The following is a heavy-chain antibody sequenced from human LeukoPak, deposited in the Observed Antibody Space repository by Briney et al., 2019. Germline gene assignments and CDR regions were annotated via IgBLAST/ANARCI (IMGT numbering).Heavy chain of an antibody. CDR2: IYHSGST. J-gene: IGHJ6*02. V-gene: IGHV4-30-2*01. CDR1: GGSISSGGYS. D-gene: IGHD3-16*01. CDR3: ARAGGMEEDGMDV. Sequence: SQTLSPTCAVSGGSISSGGYSWGWVRQPPGKGLEWIGYIYHSGSTYYNPSLKSRVTISVDRSKNQLSLKLSSVTAADTAVYYCARAGGMEEDGMDVWNQGTTVTVSS.